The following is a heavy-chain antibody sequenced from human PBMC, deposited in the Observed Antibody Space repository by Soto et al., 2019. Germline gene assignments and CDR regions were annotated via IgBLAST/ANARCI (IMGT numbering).Heavy chain of an antibody. Sequence: PGGSLRLSCAASGFTFRSYAMSWVRQAPRKGLEWVSAISGSGGNIYYADSVKGRFTISRDNSKNTLYLEMNSLRAEDTAVYYCAKDKGPSVGAHPGYYYQGLDVWGQGTTVTVSS. CDR1: GFTFRSYA. CDR2: ISGSGGNI. J-gene: IGHJ6*02. D-gene: IGHD2-15*01. CDR3: AKDKGPSVGAHPGYYYQGLDV. V-gene: IGHV3-23*01.